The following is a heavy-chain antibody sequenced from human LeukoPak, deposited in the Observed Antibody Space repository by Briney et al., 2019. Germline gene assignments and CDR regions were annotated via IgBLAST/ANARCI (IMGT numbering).Heavy chain of an antibody. J-gene: IGHJ4*02. CDR2: IIPIFGTA. V-gene: IGHV1-69*13. CDR3: ARTAAAVVGSIDY. Sequence: ASVKVSCKASGGTFSSYAISWVRQAPGQGLEWMGGIIPIFGTANYAQKFQGRVTITADESTSTAYMELSSLRSDDTAVYYCARTAAAVVGSIDYWGQGTWSPSP. CDR1: GGTFSSYA. D-gene: IGHD6-13*01.